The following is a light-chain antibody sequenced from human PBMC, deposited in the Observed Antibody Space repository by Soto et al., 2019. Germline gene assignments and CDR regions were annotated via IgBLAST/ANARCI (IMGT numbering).Light chain of an antibody. Sequence: DIQMTQSPSTLSASVGDRVTITCRASQSISSWLAWYQQKPGKAPKLLIYDASSLESGVPSRFSGSGSGTEFTLTISSLQPDDFAIYYCQQYNSYPYTFGQGTQLEIK. CDR3: QQYNSYPYT. V-gene: IGKV1-5*01. J-gene: IGKJ2*01. CDR1: QSISSW. CDR2: DAS.